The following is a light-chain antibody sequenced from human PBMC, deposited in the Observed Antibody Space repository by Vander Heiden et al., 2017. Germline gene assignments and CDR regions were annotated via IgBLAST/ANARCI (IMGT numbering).Light chain of an antibody. CDR1: QDISTW. J-gene: IGKJ1*01. CDR2: AAS. V-gene: IGKV1-12*02. CDR3: QQANSFLWT. Sequence: DIQMTQSPSSVSASVGDTVTFTCRASQDISTWLAWYQQKPGEAPKLLIYAASMWQSGAPSRFSGSGSGTDFTLTITSRQPEDFATYYCQQANSFLWTFGQGTKVEMK.